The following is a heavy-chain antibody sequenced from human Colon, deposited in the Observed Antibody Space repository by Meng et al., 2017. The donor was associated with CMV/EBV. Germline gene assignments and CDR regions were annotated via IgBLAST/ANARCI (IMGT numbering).Heavy chain of an antibody. V-gene: IGHV3-20*04. D-gene: IGHD1-26*01. CDR2: INWNGKTA. CDR1: GFTFNAYW. J-gene: IGHJ4*02. Sequence: GESLKISCAASGFTFNAYWMHWVRQAPGKGLEWVSTINWNGKTAGHADSVQGRFTISRDNARNSLYLEMNFLRAEDTAFYYCARAGHSGSYLPGLFDYWGQGALVTVSS. CDR3: ARAGHSGSYLPGLFDY.